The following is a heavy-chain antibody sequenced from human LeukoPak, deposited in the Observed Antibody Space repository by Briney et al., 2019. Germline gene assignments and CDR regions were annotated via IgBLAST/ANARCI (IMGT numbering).Heavy chain of an antibody. D-gene: IGHD6-19*01. CDR1: GGSISSYY. V-gene: IGHV4-59*01. Sequence: SETLSHTCTVSGGSISSYYWSWIRQSPGKGLEWIGYIYYSGSTNYNPSLKSRVTISVDTSKNQFSLKLSSVTAADTAVYYCAREGSGWPGNWFDPWGQGTLVTVSS. CDR2: IYYSGST. CDR3: AREGSGWPGNWFDP. J-gene: IGHJ5*02.